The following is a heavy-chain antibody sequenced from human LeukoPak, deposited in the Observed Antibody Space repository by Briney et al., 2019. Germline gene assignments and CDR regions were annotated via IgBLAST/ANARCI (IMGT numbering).Heavy chain of an antibody. CDR1: GFTFSSYG. V-gene: IGHV3-30*18. Sequence: GGSLRLSCAASGFTFSSYGMHWVRQAPGKGLEWVAVISYDGSNKYYADSVKGRFTISRDNSKNTLYLQMNSLRAEDTAVYYCVKGQQPREVDYWGQGTLVTVSS. CDR3: VKGQQPREVDY. CDR2: ISYDGSNK. J-gene: IGHJ4*02. D-gene: IGHD6-13*01.